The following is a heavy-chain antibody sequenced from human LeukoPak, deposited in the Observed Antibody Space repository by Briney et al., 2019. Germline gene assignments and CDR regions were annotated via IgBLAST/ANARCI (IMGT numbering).Heavy chain of an antibody. CDR1: GGSLITANFF. V-gene: IGHV4-39*07. CDR3: ARGVSAHGY. Sequence: PSETLSLTCAVSGGSLITANFFWGWIRQPPGKGLEWIGSVYYSGKTYYNPSLKSRVSISVDTSKNQFSLRLTSVTAADTAVYYCARGVSAHGYWGQGALVTVSS. J-gene: IGHJ4*02. CDR2: VYYSGKT.